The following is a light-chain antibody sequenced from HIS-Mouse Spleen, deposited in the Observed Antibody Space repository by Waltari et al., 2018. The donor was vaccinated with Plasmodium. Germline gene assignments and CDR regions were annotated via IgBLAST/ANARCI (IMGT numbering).Light chain of an antibody. Sequence: SYELTQPPSVSVSPGQTARITCSGDALPKKTAYWYQQKSGQAPVRVIYEDSKRPSGIPERFSGYSSGKMATLTISGAQVEDEADYYCYSTDSSGNHRVFGGGTKLTVL. J-gene: IGLJ3*02. V-gene: IGLV3-10*01. CDR1: ALPKKT. CDR2: EDS. CDR3: YSTDSSGNHRV.